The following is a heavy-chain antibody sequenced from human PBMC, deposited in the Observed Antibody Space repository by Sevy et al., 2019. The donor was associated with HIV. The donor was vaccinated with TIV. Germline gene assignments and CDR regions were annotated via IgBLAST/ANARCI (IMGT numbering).Heavy chain of an antibody. D-gene: IGHD3-22*01. CDR3: AKVLNPALESMMEVTVRSLKGFDV. Sequence: GGSLRLSCAASGFTFNTHVMNWVRQAPGKGLEWVSSISGFGNTYYVDSVRGRFTISRDNAKNTLYLQMNSLRADDAAVYYCAKVLNPALESMMEVTVRSLKGFDVWGQGTMVTVSS. CDR2: ISGFGNT. CDR1: GFTFNTHV. V-gene: IGHV3-23*01. J-gene: IGHJ3*01.